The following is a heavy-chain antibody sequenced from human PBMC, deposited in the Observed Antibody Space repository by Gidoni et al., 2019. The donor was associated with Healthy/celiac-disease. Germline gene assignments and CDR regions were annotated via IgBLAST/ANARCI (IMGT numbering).Heavy chain of an antibody. CDR3: ARAYYDILTGRKMYYFDY. Sequence: QVHLQQWGAGLLKPSETLSLTCAVYGGSFSGYYWSWIRQPPGKGLEWIGEINHSGSTNYNPSLKSRVTISVDTSKNQFSLKLSSVTAADTAVYYCARAYYDILTGRKMYYFDYWGQGTLVTVSS. J-gene: IGHJ4*02. CDR1: GGSFSGYY. D-gene: IGHD3-9*01. V-gene: IGHV4-34*01. CDR2: INHSGST.